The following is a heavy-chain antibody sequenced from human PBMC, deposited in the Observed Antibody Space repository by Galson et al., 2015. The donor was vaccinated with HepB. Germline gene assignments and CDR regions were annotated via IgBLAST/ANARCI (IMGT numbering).Heavy chain of an antibody. CDR2: IDPSDSYT. V-gene: IGHV5-10-1*01. D-gene: IGHD3-10*01. CDR3: ARLIDGSGSSPLVWELSPQTKYYYGMDV. CDR1: GYSFTSYW. Sequence: QSGAEVKKPGESLRISCKGSGYSFTSYWISWVRQMPGKGLEWMGRIDPSDSYTNYSPSFQGHVTISADKSISTAYLQWSSLKASDTAMYYCARLIDGSGSSPLVWELSPQTKYYYGMDVWGQGTTVTVSS. J-gene: IGHJ6*02.